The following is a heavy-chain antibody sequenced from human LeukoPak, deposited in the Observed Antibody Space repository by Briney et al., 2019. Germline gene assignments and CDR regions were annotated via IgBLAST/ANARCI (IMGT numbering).Heavy chain of an antibody. CDR1: GASISSSSYY. CDR3: ARDSYSSSWYPSYYFDY. CDR2: FYYSGST. J-gene: IGHJ4*02. D-gene: IGHD6-13*01. V-gene: IGHV4-39*07. Sequence: SETLSLTCTASGASISSSSYYWGWIRQPPGKGLEWIGSFYYSGSTYYHPSLKSRVTISVDTSKNQFSLKPSAVTAADTAVYYCARDSYSSSWYPSYYFDYWGQGALVTVSS.